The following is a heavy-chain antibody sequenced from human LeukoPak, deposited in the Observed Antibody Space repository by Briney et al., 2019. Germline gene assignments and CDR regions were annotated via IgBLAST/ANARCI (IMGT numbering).Heavy chain of an antibody. J-gene: IGHJ4*02. V-gene: IGHV3-23*01. Sequence: AGGSLRLSCAASGFTFSSYWMHWVRQAPGKGLEWVSTISAGGASTYYADSVKGRFTISRDNSKNTLYVQMNSLRAEDTAVYYCAKGINMVDYWGQGTLVTVSS. CDR1: GFTFSSYW. D-gene: IGHD3-10*01. CDR2: ISAGGAST. CDR3: AKGINMVDY.